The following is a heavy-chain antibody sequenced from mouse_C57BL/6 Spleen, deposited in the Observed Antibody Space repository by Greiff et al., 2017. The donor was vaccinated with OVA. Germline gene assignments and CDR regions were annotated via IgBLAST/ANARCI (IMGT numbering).Heavy chain of an antibody. Sequence: EVKLMESGEGLVKPGGSLKLSCAASGFTFSSYAMSWVRQTPEKRLEWVAYISSGGDYIYYADTVKGRFTISRDNARNTLYLQMSSLKSEDTAMYYCTRDERTGTYDYWGQGTTLTVSS. CDR1: GFTFSSYA. CDR3: TRDERTGTYDY. CDR2: ISSGGDYI. V-gene: IGHV5-9-1*02. J-gene: IGHJ2*01. D-gene: IGHD4-1*01.